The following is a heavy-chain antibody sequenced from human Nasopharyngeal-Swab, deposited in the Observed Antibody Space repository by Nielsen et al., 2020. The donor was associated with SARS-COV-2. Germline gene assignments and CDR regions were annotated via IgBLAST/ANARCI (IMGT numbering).Heavy chain of an antibody. Sequence: KVSCKGSGYSFTSNWIGWVRQMPGKGLEWMGIIYPGDSDTRYSPPFQGQVTISADKSISTAYLHWSSLKASDTAMYYYARHEGYTSSWDWGQGTLVTVSS. V-gene: IGHV5-51*01. CDR1: GYSFTSNW. CDR2: IYPGDSDT. CDR3: ARHEGYTSSWD. D-gene: IGHD6-13*01. J-gene: IGHJ4*02.